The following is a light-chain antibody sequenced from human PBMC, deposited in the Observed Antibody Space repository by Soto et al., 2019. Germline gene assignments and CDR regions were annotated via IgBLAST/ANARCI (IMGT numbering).Light chain of an antibody. CDR1: QSISSW. Sequence: DIQMTQSPSTLSASVGDRVTITCRASQSISSWLAWYQQKPGKAPKLLIFDASSLESGVPSRFSGSGSATEFTLTISSLQSDDFATYYCQQYSTYPWTFGQGTKVEIK. CDR2: DAS. V-gene: IGKV1-5*01. CDR3: QQYSTYPWT. J-gene: IGKJ1*01.